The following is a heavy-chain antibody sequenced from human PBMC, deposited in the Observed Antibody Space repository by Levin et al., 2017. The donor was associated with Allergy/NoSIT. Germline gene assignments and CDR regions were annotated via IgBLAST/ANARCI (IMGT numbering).Heavy chain of an antibody. D-gene: IGHD3-10*01. J-gene: IGHJ4*02. CDR3: ARVGRERWRYGSGSYYGHFDY. V-gene: IGHV3-30*04. CDR2: ISYDGSTT. CDR1: GFTFSSYT. Sequence: GESLKISCAASGFTFSSYTMHWVRQAPGKGLEWMAIISYDGSTTFYAESVKGRFTISRDNSKNTLYLQMNSLRAEDTAVYYCARVGRERWRYGSGSYYGHFDYWGQGTLVTVSS.